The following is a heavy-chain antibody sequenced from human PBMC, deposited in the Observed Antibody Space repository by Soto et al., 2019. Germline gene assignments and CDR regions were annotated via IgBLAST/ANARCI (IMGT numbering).Heavy chain of an antibody. CDR2: LSYDGSDK. J-gene: IGHJ5*02. V-gene: IGHV3-30*03. CDR3: ARGIGNNWNYVWFDP. D-gene: IGHD1-7*01. CDR1: GFTFSSHG. Sequence: GGSLRLSCAASGFTFSSHGMNWVRQAPGRGLEWVAGLSYDGSDKNYADSVQGRFTISRDNSKNTLYLQMNSLRVEDTAVYYCARGIGNNWNYVWFDPWGQGTLVTVSS.